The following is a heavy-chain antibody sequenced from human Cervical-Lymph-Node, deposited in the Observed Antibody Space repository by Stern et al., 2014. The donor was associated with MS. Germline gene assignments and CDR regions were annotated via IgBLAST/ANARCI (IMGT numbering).Heavy chain of an antibody. J-gene: IGHJ3*02. CDR1: GYTFTNFY. V-gene: IGHV1-46*01. CDR3: AIGAFDI. Sequence: VQLVESGAEVKKPGASVKGSCKASGYTFTNFYMHWVRQSPGQGLEWMGIINPSGGSTSYAQKVQRRVTMTRDTSTSTVYMELSSLRSEDTAVYYCAIGAFDIWGQGTMVTVSS. CDR2: INPSGGST.